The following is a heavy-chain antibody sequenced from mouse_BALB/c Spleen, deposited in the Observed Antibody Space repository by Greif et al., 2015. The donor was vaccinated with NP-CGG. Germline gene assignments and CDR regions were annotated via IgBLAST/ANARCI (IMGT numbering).Heavy chain of an antibody. CDR1: GFDFSRHW. Sequence: EVQLQESGGGLVQPGGSLKLSCAASGFDFSRHWMSWVRQAPGKGLEWIGEINPDSSTINYTPSLKDKFIISRDNAKNTLYLQTSKVRSEDTALYYCARVPRGLRYFDYWGQGTTLTVSS. V-gene: IGHV4-1*02. CDR2: INPDSSTI. D-gene: IGHD3-1*01. J-gene: IGHJ2*01. CDR3: ARVPRGLRYFDY.